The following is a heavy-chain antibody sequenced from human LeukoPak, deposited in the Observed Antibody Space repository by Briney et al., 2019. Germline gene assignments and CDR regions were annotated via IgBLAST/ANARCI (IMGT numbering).Heavy chain of an antibody. D-gene: IGHD2-21*01. CDR3: AKGLFGPPDY. Sequence: GRSLRLSCAASGFTFDDYAMHWVRQAPGKGLEWVSGISWNSGSIGYADSVKGRFTISRDNAKNSLYLQMNSLRAEDTALYYCAKGLFGPPDYWGQGTLVIVSS. V-gene: IGHV3-9*01. CDR1: GFTFDDYA. J-gene: IGHJ4*02. CDR2: ISWNSGSI.